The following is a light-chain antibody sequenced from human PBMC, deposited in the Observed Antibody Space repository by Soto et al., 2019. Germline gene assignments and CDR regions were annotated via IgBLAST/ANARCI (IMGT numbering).Light chain of an antibody. CDR3: SSYAGINPA. CDR1: SSDVCGYNY. J-gene: IGLJ2*01. CDR2: GVN. V-gene: IGLV2-8*01. Sequence: QSVLTQPPSASGSLGQSVAISCTGSSSDVCGYNYVSWYQQHPGKAPKLIIYGVNQRPSGVPDRFSGSKYGNTASLTVSGLQAEDEADYYCSSYAGINPAFGGGTKLTVL.